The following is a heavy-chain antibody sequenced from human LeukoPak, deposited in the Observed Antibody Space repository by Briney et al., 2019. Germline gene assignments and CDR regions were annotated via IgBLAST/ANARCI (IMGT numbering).Heavy chain of an antibody. CDR1: GYTFTGYY. J-gene: IGHJ6*02. Sequence: ASVKVSCKASGYTFTGYYMHWVRQAPGQGLEWMGWINPNSGGTNYAQKFQGRVTMTRDTSISTAYMELSRLRSDDTAVYYCARDSDYGSGEYLTYYYYYYGMDVRGQGTTVTVSS. V-gene: IGHV1-2*02. CDR2: INPNSGGT. CDR3: ARDSDYGSGEYLTYYYYYYGMDV. D-gene: IGHD3-10*01.